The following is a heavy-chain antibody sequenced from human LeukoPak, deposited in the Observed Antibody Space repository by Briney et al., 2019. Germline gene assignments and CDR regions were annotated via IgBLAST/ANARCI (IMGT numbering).Heavy chain of an antibody. V-gene: IGHV4-59*12. Sequence: SETLSLTCTVSGGSISSYYWSWIRQPPGKGLEWIGYIYYSGSTNYNPSLKSRVTMSIDTSKNQFSLKLSSVTAADTAVYYCARGLVATKRFDYWGQGTLVTVSS. CDR2: IYYSGST. CDR1: GGSISSYY. CDR3: ARGLVATKRFDY. J-gene: IGHJ4*02. D-gene: IGHD5-12*01.